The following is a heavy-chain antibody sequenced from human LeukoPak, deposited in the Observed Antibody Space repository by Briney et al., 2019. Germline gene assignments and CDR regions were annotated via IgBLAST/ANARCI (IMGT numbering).Heavy chain of an antibody. D-gene: IGHD3-22*01. V-gene: IGHV4-39*01. Sequence: PSETLSVTCTVSGVSISSGPYYWGWIRQPPGKGLEWIGNIYYGENTYYNPSLKSRVTISIDTSNNQFYLKLSSLTAADTAVYYCARRDDSSGYHKIFDYWGQGTLVTVSS. CDR2: IYYGENT. CDR1: GVSISSGPYY. J-gene: IGHJ4*02. CDR3: ARRDDSSGYHKIFDY.